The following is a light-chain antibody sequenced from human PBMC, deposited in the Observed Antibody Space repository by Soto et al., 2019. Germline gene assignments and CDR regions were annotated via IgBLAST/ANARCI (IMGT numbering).Light chain of an antibody. J-gene: IGKJ1*01. CDR2: GAS. V-gene: IGKV3-20*01. CDR1: QSVSSSY. CDR3: QQYTNTNNPWM. Sequence: EIVLTQSPGTLSLSPGERATLSCRASQSVSSSYLAWYQQKPGQAPRLLIYGASSRATGIPDRFSGSGSGTEFTLIISGLQPDDSATYYCQQYTNTNNPWMLGQGTKV.